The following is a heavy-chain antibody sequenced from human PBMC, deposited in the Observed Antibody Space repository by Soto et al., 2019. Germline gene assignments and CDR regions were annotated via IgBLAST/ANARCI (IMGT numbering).Heavy chain of an antibody. CDR1: GFTFSSYA. D-gene: IGHD3-22*01. V-gene: IGHV3-23*01. CDR2: ISGSGGST. J-gene: IGHJ4*02. Sequence: GGSLRLSCAASGFTFSSYAMSWVRQAPGKGLEWVSAISGSGGSTYYADSVKGRFTISRDNSKNTLYLQMNSLRAEDTAVYYCAKXRWDDYDSSGYGLIFDYWGQGTLVTVSS. CDR3: AKXRWDDYDSSGYGLIFDY.